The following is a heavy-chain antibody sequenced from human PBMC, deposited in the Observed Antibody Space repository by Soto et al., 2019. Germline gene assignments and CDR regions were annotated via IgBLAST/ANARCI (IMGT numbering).Heavy chain of an antibody. CDR2: TRNKANGYTT. CDR1: GFTCSDHY. D-gene: IGHD4-17*01. V-gene: IGHV3-72*01. Sequence: LXLSCVASGFTCSDHYMDWVRQAPGKGLEWVGRTRNKANGYTTEYAASVKGRFIISRDDSKNSLYLQMNSLKTEDTAVYYCARELMTTVTFFDFWGQGTLVTVSS. J-gene: IGHJ4*02. CDR3: ARELMTTVTFFDF.